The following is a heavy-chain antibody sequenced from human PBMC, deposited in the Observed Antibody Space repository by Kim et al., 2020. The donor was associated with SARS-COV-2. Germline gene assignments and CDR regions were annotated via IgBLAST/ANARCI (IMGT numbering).Heavy chain of an antibody. J-gene: IGHJ4*02. CDR2: IYYSGST. Sequence: SETLSLTCTVSGGSISSSSYYWGWIRQPPGKGLEWIGSIYYSGSTYYNPSLKSRVTISVDTSKNQFSLKLSSVTAADTAVYYCARTILNSRASDGFDYWGQGTLVTVSS. D-gene: IGHD3-10*01. V-gene: IGHV4-39*01. CDR3: ARTILNSRASDGFDY. CDR1: GGSISSSSYY.